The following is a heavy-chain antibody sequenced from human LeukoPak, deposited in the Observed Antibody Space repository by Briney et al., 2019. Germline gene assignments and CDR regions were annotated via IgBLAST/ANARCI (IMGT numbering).Heavy chain of an antibody. CDR1: GFTFSSYA. D-gene: IGHD3-22*01. CDR3: AKVYTKSSSGRQYYFDY. V-gene: IGHV3-23*01. J-gene: IGHJ4*02. CDR2: ISGSGGST. Sequence: GGSLRLSCAASGFTFSSYAMSWVRQAPGKGLEWVSAISGSGGSTYYTDSVKGRFTISRDNSKNTLCLQMNSLRAEDTAVYYCAKVYTKSSSGRQYYFDYWGQGTLVTVSS.